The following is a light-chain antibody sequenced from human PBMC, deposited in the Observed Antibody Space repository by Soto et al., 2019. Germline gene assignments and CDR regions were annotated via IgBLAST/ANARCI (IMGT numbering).Light chain of an antibody. CDR1: TGAVTSDYY. V-gene: IGLV7-43*01. CDR2: STY. J-gene: IGLJ3*02. Sequence: QAVVTQEPSLTVSPGGTVTLTCASSTGAVTSDYYPNWLQQKPGQAPRSLIHSTYTRHFWTPARFSGSLLGGKAALTVSDVQPEDEADYSCPLYHGAAQVFGGGTKLTVL. CDR3: PLYHGAAQV.